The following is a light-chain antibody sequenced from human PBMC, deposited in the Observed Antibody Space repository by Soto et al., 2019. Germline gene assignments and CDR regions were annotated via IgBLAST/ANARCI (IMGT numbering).Light chain of an antibody. CDR1: SSDVGHPYNY. V-gene: IGLV2-14*03. Sequence: QSALTQPASVSGSPGQSITISCTGTSSDVGHPYNYVSWYQQHPGKAPKLLIFKVSNRPSGISGRFSGSKSGNTASLTLSGLQAEDEADYYCMSYIDSTSTHWVLGGGTKLTVL. J-gene: IGLJ3*02. CDR2: KVS. CDR3: MSYIDSTSTHWV.